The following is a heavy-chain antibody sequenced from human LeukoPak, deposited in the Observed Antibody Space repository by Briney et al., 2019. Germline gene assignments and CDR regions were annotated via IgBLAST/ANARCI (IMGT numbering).Heavy chain of an antibody. D-gene: IGHD4-17*01. V-gene: IGHV4-4*02. CDR3: ARNGDLCIDH. Sequence: SETLSLTCAVSGGSISSNNWWSWVRQPPGKGLEWIGEIYHSGSTTYNPSLRSRVTISVDRSKNQFSLKLSSVTAADTAVYYCARNGDLCIDHWGQGTLVTVSS. CDR2: IYHSGST. CDR1: GGSISSNNW. J-gene: IGHJ4*02.